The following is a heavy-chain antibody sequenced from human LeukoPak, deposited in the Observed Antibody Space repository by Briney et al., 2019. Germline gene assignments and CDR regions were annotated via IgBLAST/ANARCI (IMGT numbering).Heavy chain of an antibody. J-gene: IGHJ3*02. CDR1: GFTVSSSY. D-gene: IGHD4-17*01. V-gene: IGHV3-53*01. CDR3: ARHYGDYLGAFDI. Sequence: GGSLRLSCAVSGFTVSSSYLSWVRQAPGKGLEWVSVLYRGGSTYYADSVKGRFTISRDSSKNTLYLQMNSLRAEDTAVYYCARHYGDYLGAFDIWGQGTMVTVSS. CDR2: LYRGGST.